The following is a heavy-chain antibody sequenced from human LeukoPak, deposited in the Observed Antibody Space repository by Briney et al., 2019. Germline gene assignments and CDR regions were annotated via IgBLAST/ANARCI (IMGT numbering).Heavy chain of an antibody. CDR3: ARDQDVWGEPAEYYYMDV. V-gene: IGHV1-24*01. D-gene: IGHD3-16*01. CDR2: FDPEDGGT. J-gene: IGHJ6*03. CDR1: GYTLTELS. Sequence: ASVKVSCKVSGYTLTELSMHWVRQAPGKGLECGGDFDPEDGGTIYAQKFQSRVTMTEGTSTDAADMYLGTLRYEETAGCFCARDQDVWGEPAEYYYMDVWGKGTTVTVSS.